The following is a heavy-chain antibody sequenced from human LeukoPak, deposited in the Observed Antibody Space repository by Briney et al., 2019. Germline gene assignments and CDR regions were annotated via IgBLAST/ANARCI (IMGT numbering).Heavy chain of an antibody. V-gene: IGHV4-4*02. D-gene: IGHD4-17*01. CDR3: ASPGGGYGDSAYGY. Sequence: SETLSLTCDVSGGSITQTNYWTWVRQPPGKGLEWIGEVNLQGSTNYNPSLMRRVAISVDTSANHVSLQLTSVTAADTAVYYCASPGGGYGDSAYGYWGPGTLVSVST. CDR1: GGSITQTNY. CDR2: VNLQGST. J-gene: IGHJ4*02.